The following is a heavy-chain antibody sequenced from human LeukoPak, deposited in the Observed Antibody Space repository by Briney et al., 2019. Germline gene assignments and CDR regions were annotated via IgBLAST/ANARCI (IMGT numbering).Heavy chain of an antibody. CDR2: IYYSGST. CDR3: AREAPGVVATPSGAFDI. J-gene: IGHJ3*02. CDR1: GGSISSGDYY. V-gene: IGHV4-30-4*08. Sequence: PAETLSLTCTVSGGSISSGDYYWSWIRQPPGKGLEWIGYIYYSGSTYYNPSLKSRVTISVDTSKNQFSLKLSSVTAADTAVYYCAREAPGVVATPSGAFDIWGQGTMVTVSS. D-gene: IGHD2-15*01.